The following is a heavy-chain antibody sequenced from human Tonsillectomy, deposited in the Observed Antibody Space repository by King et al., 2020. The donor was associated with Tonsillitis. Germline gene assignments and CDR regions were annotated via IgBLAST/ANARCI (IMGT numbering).Heavy chain of an antibody. V-gene: IGHV3-66*01. CDR3: ARISGSGNHHSYTYYYGMDV. CDR1: GFTVSSNY. D-gene: IGHD3-10*01. Sequence: EVQLVESGGGLVQPGGSLRLSCAGSGFTVSSNYMSWVRQAPGKGLEWVSLIYSGGTTYYADSVKGRFTISRDNSKNTLYLQMNSLRAEDTAVYYCARISGSGNHHSYTYYYGMDVWGQGTTVIVSS. J-gene: IGHJ6*02. CDR2: IYSGGTT.